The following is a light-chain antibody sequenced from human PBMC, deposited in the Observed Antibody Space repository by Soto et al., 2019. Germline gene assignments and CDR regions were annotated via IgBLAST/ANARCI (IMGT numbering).Light chain of an antibody. J-gene: IGKJ4*01. CDR3: QPRGNWPPGLT. CDR2: DAS. Sequence: EIVLTQSPATLSLSPGERATLSCRASQSVSYYLAWYQQKPGQAPRLLIYDASNRATGIPARFSGSGSGTDFTLTISSLEPEDFAVYYCQPRGNWPPGLTFGGGTKVEIK. CDR1: QSVSYY. V-gene: IGKV3-11*01.